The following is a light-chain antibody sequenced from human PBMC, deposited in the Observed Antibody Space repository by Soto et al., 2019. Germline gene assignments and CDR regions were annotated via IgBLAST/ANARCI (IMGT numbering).Light chain of an antibody. Sequence: DIQMTQSPSSVSASVGDRVTITCRASQGISSWLAWYQQKPGKAPNLLIYDASRLQSGVPSRLSGSGGGTDFTLSISSVQPEDFATYFCQQSYMDPITFGQGTRLEIK. J-gene: IGKJ5*01. CDR3: QQSYMDPIT. CDR1: QGISSW. V-gene: IGKV1-12*01. CDR2: DAS.